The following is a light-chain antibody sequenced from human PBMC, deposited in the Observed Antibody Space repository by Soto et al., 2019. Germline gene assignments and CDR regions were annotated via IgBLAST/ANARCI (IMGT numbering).Light chain of an antibody. CDR3: QQYDNLPLT. CDR1: QDISNY. Sequence: DIQMTQSPSSLSASVGYIFTITCQASQDISNYLNWYQKKQGEVPKVLIYDVSNLETGVSSRLSGSGYGTDFTLTISSLQNEDIATYYCQQYDNLPLTFGGGTKVDIK. J-gene: IGKJ4*01. V-gene: IGKV1-33*01. CDR2: DVS.